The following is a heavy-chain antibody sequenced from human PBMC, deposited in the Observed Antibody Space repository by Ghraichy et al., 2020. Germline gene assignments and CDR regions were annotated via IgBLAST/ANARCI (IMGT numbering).Heavy chain of an antibody. Sequence: GGSLRLSCAASGFTFSSYAMSWVRQAPGKGLEWVSAISGSGGSTYYADSVKGRFTISRDNSKNTLYLQMNSLRAEDTAVYYCAKDRIVVVPAAMKYNWFDPWGQGTLVTVSS. CDR2: ISGSGGST. CDR3: AKDRIVVVPAAMKYNWFDP. V-gene: IGHV3-23*01. CDR1: GFTFSSYA. D-gene: IGHD2-2*01. J-gene: IGHJ5*02.